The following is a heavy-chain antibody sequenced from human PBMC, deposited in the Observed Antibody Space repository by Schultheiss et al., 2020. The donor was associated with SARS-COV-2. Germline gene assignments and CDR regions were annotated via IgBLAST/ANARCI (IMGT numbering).Heavy chain of an antibody. CDR3: ARDHGVGYCSGGSCYGADY. D-gene: IGHD2-15*01. Sequence: GGSLRLSCAASGFTFSSYSMNWVRQAPGKGLEWVSSISSSSSYIYYADSVKGRFTISRDNAKNSLYLQMNSLRAEDTAVYYCARDHGVGYCSGGSCYGADYWGQGTLVTVSS. J-gene: IGHJ4*02. V-gene: IGHV3-21*01. CDR1: GFTFSSYS. CDR2: ISSSSSYI.